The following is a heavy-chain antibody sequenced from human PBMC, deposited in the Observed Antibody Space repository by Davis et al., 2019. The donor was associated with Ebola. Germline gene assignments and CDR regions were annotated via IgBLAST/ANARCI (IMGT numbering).Heavy chain of an antibody. CDR3: TKKSGEYHYFAMDV. V-gene: IGHV3-23*01. CDR1: EFTFSGYA. Sequence: GGSLRLSCAASEFTFSGYAMSWVRQAPGKGLEWVSGITSSATSTHYTDSVRGRFTISRDNSENTLYLQMNSLKGEDTAVYYCTKKSGEYHYFAMDVWGKGTTVTVSS. J-gene: IGHJ6*04. CDR2: ITSSATST.